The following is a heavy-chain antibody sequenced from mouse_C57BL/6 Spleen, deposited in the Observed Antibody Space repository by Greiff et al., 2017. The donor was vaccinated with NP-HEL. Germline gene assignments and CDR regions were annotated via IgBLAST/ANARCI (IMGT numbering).Heavy chain of an antibody. V-gene: IGHV5-17*01. CDR3: ARGIYDGYLFDY. D-gene: IGHD2-3*01. CDR2: ISSGSSPI. Sequence: EVQLVESGGGLVKPGGSLKLSCAASGFTFSDYGMHWVRQAPEKGLEWVAYISSGSSPIYYADTVKGRFTISRDNAKNTLFLQMTSLRSEDTAMYYCARGIYDGYLFDYWGQGTTLTVSS. J-gene: IGHJ2*01. CDR1: GFTFSDYG.